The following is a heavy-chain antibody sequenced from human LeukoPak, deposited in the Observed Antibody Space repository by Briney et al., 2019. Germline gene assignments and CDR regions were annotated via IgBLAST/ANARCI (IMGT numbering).Heavy chain of an antibody. CDR1: GGSFSGYY. J-gene: IGHJ5*02. CDR3: ARDRARMVRGSNWFDP. CDR2: INHSGST. V-gene: IGHV4-34*01. D-gene: IGHD3-10*01. Sequence: PSETLSLTCAVYGGSFSGYYWSWIRQPPGKGLEWIGEINHSGSTNYNPSLKSRVTISVDTSKNQFSLKLSSVTAADTAVYYCARDRARMVRGSNWFDPWGQGTLVTVSS.